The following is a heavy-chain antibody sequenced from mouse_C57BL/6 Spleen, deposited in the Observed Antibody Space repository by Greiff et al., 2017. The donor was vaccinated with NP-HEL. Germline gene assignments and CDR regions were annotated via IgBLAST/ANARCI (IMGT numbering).Heavy chain of an antibody. D-gene: IGHD3-1*01. CDR3: ARSKKSAGGSYYAMDY. CDR2: IYPRSGNT. V-gene: IGHV1-81*01. Sequence: VQLQQSGAELARPGASVKLSCKASGYTFTSYGISWVKQRTGQGLEWIGEIYPRSGNTYYNEKFKGKATLTADKSSSTAYMELRSLTSEDSAVYFCARSKKSAGGSYYAMDYWGQGTSVTVSS. J-gene: IGHJ4*01. CDR1: GYTFTSYG.